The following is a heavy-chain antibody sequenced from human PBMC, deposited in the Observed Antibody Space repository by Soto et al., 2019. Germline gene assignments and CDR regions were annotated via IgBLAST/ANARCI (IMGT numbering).Heavy chain of an antibody. CDR3: ARMATFGSLNWFDP. CDR1: GYSFTNND. CDR2: MNPGSGDT. D-gene: IGHD3-16*01. V-gene: IGHV1-8*01. J-gene: IGHJ5*02. Sequence: ASVKVSCKASGYSFTNNDVSWVRQATGQGLEWMGWMNPGSGDTGYAQKFQGRVTMTRDISIATAYMELSSLRSDDTAIYYCARMATFGSLNWFDPWGQGTLVTVSS.